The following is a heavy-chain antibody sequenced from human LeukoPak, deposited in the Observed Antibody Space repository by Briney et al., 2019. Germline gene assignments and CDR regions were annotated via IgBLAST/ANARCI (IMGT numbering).Heavy chain of an antibody. D-gene: IGHD3-3*01. CDR3: AKGDRNSDFWSGYYGH. Sequence: GGSLRLSCAASGLTFSSYGMQSARQAPGKGLEWVAVISCDGSNKYYADCVKGRFSLSRDNSKNTVYLQMNSLIAEDTAVYYCAKGDRNSDFWSGYYGHWGQGTLVTVSS. V-gene: IGHV3-30*18. CDR2: ISCDGSNK. CDR1: GLTFSSYG. J-gene: IGHJ4*02.